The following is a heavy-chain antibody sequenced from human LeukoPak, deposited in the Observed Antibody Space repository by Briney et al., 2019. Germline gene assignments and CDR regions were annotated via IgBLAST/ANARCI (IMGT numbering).Heavy chain of an antibody. V-gene: IGHV3-30*02. D-gene: IGHD3-10*01. CDR1: GFTFSSYG. J-gene: IGHJ4*02. CDR3: AKGWRYYGSGSYPGDY. CDR2: IRYDGSNK. Sequence: GGSLRLSCAASGFTFSSYGMPWVRQAPGKGLEWVAFIRYDGSNKYYADSVKGRFTISRDNSKNTLYLQMNGLRAEDTAVYYCAKGWRYYGSGSYPGDYWGQGTLVTVSS.